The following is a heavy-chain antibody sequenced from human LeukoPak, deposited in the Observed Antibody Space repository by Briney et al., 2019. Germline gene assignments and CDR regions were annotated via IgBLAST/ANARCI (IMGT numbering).Heavy chain of an antibody. Sequence: SETLSLTCTVSGGSISSSSYYWGWLRQPPGKGLEWIGSIYYSGSTYYNPSLKSRVTISVDTSKNQFSLKLSSVTAADTAVYYCARAPTIFGVVIIDWGQGTLVTVSS. D-gene: IGHD3-3*01. J-gene: IGHJ4*02. V-gene: IGHV4-39*07. CDR2: IYYSGST. CDR3: ARAPTIFGVVIID. CDR1: GGSISSSSYY.